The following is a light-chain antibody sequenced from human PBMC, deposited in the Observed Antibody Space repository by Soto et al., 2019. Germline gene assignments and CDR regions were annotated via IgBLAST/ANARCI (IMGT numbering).Light chain of an antibody. CDR1: QGISSY. CDR3: QQANSFPRIT. J-gene: IGKJ5*01. CDR2: AAS. V-gene: IGKV1-8*01. Sequence: AIRMTQSPSSFSASTGDRVTITCRASQGISSYLAWYQQKPGKAPKLLIYAASPLQSGVPSRFSGSGSGTDFTLTISCLQSEDFATYYCQQANSFPRITFGQGTRLENK.